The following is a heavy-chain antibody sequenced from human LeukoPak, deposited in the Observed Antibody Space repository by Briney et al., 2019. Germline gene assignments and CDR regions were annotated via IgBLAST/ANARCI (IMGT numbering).Heavy chain of an antibody. CDR2: IYTSGST. V-gene: IGHV4-4*07. Sequence: TSETLSLTCTVSGGSISSYYWSWIRQPAGKGLEWIGRIYTSGSTNYNPSLKSRVTMSVDTSKNQFSLKLSSVTAADTAVYYCARDRVAGILGYCSSTSCYSYGMDVWGQGTTVTVSS. D-gene: IGHD2-2*01. CDR3: ARDRVAGILGYCSSTSCYSYGMDV. CDR1: GGSISSYY. J-gene: IGHJ6*02.